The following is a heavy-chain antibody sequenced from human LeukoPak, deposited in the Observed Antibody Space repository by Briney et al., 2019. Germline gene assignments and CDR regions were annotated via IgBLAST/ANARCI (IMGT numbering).Heavy chain of an antibody. D-gene: IGHD2-15*01. CDR1: GGSISTYY. V-gene: IGHV4-59*08. J-gene: IGHJ4*02. CDR2: IYHSGST. CDR3: ARRAVTSGGAKAFDY. Sequence: SETLSLTCTVSGGSISTYYWSWIRQPPGKGLEWIGYIYHSGSTNYNPSLKSRVTISVDTSKNQFSLKLTSVTAADTAVYYCARRAVTSGGAKAFDYWSQGILVTVSS.